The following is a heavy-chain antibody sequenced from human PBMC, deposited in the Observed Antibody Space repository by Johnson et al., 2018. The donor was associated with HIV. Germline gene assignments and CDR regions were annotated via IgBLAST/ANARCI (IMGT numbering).Heavy chain of an antibody. Sequence: VQLVESGGGLVQPGRSLRLSCAASGFTFDDYAMHWVRQAPGKGLEWVSVIYSGGSTYYAEFVKGRFTISRDNSKNTLYLQMNSLRAEDTAVYYCARADITYSYYDSSGYYYHDAFDIWGQGTMVTVSS. CDR3: ARADITYSYYDSSGYYYHDAFDI. V-gene: IGHV3-NL1*01. D-gene: IGHD3-22*01. CDR2: IYSGGST. J-gene: IGHJ3*02. CDR1: GFTFDDYA.